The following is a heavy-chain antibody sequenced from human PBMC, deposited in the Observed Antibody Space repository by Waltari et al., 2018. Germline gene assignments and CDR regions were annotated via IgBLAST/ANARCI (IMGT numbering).Heavy chain of an antibody. Sequence: QLLLQESGPGLVTPSETLSLTCPVSGGSIHRSSYYWGWVRQSPGKGPEWLGSMYYSGTTYYNPTLESRLTISGDTSKNQFSLRLSSVTAADTAVYYCARHWKRNGYRFDPWGQGTRVTVSS. CDR1: GGSIHRSSYY. D-gene: IGHD5-12*01. V-gene: IGHV4-39*01. CDR3: ARHWKRNGYRFDP. J-gene: IGHJ5*02. CDR2: MYYSGTT.